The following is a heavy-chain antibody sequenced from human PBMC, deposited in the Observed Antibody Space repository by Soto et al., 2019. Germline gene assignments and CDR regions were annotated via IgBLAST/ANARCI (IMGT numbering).Heavy chain of an antibody. Sequence: QVQLVQSGAEVKKPGASVKVSCKASGYTFTSYAMHWVRQAPGQRLEWMGWINAGNGNTIYSQKFQGRVPITRDTSATTAYMELSSLRSEDTAVYFCARSITMVRGTYYYGIDVWGQGTTVTVSS. CDR3: ARSITMVRGTYYYGIDV. D-gene: IGHD3-10*01. CDR1: GYTFTSYA. J-gene: IGHJ6*02. CDR2: INAGNGNT. V-gene: IGHV1-3*01.